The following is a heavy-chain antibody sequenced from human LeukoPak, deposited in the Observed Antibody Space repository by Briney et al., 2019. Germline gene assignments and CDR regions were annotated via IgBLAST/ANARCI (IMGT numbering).Heavy chain of an antibody. J-gene: IGHJ4*02. CDR1: GGSVSTYY. D-gene: IGHD3-22*01. V-gene: IGHV4-59*08. Sequence: PSETLSLTCTVSGGSVSTYYWSWIRQPPGRRLEWIGYIYYSGSTNYNPSLKSRVTISVDTSKNQFSLKLSSVTAADTAVYYCASLRPYYDSSGYYYDYWGQGTLVTVSS. CDR3: ASLRPYYDSSGYYYDY. CDR2: IYYSGST.